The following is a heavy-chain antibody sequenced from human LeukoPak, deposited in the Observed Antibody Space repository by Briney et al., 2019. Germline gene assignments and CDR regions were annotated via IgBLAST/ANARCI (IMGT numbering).Heavy chain of an antibody. CDR3: ARRSGTYEGNAFDI. Sequence: SETLSLTCTVSSXXIXXXSXXXXXXRQPXXKXXXXIGXXYYDGSTNHNPSLQSRATISVDTSKNQFSLKLSSVTAADTAVYYXARRSGTYEGNAFDIWGQGTMVTVSS. CDR2: XYYDGST. CDR1: SXXIXXXSXX. J-gene: IGHJ3*02. V-gene: IGHV4-39*01. D-gene: IGHD1-26*01.